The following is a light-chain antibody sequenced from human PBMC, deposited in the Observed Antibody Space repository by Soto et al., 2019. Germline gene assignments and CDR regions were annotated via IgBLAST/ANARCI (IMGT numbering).Light chain of an antibody. V-gene: IGLV2-14*01. CDR3: SSYTTSGNYV. CDR2: DVN. CDR1: SSDVGAYNY. Sequence: QSVLTQSASVSGSPGQSITISCTGTSSDVGAYNYVSWYQQYPGKAPKLMIYDVNYWPSGTSNRFSGSKSGITASLTISGLQAEDEAEYYCSSYTTSGNYVFGTGTKVTVL. J-gene: IGLJ1*01.